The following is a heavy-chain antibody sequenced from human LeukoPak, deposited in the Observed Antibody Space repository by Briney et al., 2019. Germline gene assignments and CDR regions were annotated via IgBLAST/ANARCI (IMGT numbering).Heavy chain of an antibody. V-gene: IGHV1-2*02. CDR2: TNPNSGGT. D-gene: IGHD6-13*01. J-gene: IGHJ4*02. CDR3: ARLGEDVEAAGFL. Sequence: ASVKVSCKASGYNFIGFYIHWVRQALGQGLEWMGWTNPNSGGTNYAQKFQGRVTMTRDTSISTAYMELSRVTSDDTALYYCARLGEDVEAAGFLWGQGTLVTVSS. CDR1: GYNFIGFY.